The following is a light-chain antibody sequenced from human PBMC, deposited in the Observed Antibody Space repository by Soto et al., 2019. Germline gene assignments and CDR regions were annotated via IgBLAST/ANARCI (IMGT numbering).Light chain of an antibody. J-gene: IGKJ2*01. CDR3: QQYGSSSYT. CDR2: GAS. CDR1: QSVSSSY. Sequence: EIVLTQSPGTLSLSPGERATLSCRASQSVSSSYLAWYQQKPGQAPRLLIYGASSRATGVPDRFSGSGSGTDFTLPISRLEPEDFAVYYCQQYGSSSYTFGQGTKLEI. V-gene: IGKV3-20*01.